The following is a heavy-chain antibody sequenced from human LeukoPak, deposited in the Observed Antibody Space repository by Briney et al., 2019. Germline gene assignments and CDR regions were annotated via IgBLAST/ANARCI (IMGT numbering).Heavy chain of an antibody. CDR2: ISYDGSNK. CDR3: AKDFTMVRGVIDY. Sequence: GGSLRLSCAASGFTFSSYGMHWVRQAPGKGLEWLAVISYDGSNKYYADSVKGRFTISRDNSKNTLYLQMNSLRAEDTAVYYCAKDFTMVRGVIDYWGQGTLVTVSS. CDR1: GFTFSSYG. D-gene: IGHD3-10*01. V-gene: IGHV3-30*18. J-gene: IGHJ4*02.